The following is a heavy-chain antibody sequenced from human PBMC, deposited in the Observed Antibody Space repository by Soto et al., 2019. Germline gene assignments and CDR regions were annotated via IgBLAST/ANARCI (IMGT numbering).Heavy chain of an antibody. CDR2: IKRDGSEK. CDR1: GFTFGSNW. J-gene: IGHJ4*02. CDR3: ASLEWESTGYADY. D-gene: IGHD3-3*01. V-gene: IGHV3-7*03. Sequence: PGGSLRLSCAASGFTFGSNWMSWVRQAPGKGLEWVANIKRDGSEKYYVDPVKGRFTISRDNAKNTLYLQMNSLRADDTAVYYCASLEWESTGYADYWGQGTLVTVSS.